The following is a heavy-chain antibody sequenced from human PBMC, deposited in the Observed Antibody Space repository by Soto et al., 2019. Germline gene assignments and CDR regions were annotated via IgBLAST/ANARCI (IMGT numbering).Heavy chain of an antibody. CDR1: GGSISSYY. D-gene: IGHD3-10*01. CDR2: IYYSGST. CDR3: ARYITMVRGVNYYYYMDV. Sequence: ETLSLTCTVSGGSISSYYWSWIRQPPGKGLEWIGYIYYSGSTNYSPSLKSRVTISVDTSKNQFSLKLSSVTAADTAVYYCARYITMVRGVNYYYYMDVWGKGTTVTVSS. J-gene: IGHJ6*03. V-gene: IGHV4-59*01.